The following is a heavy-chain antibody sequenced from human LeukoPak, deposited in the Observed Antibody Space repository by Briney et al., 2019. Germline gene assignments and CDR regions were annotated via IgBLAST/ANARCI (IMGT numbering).Heavy chain of an antibody. D-gene: IGHD6-19*01. V-gene: IGHV1-46*01. Sequence: ASVKVSCKAYVYTFTSYYMHCVRQAPGQGLEWMGVINPSGGSTSYAQKFQGRVTMTRDMSTSTVYRELSSLRSEDTAVYYCARVPRGSSGWPTTIDYWGQGTLVTVSS. CDR2: INPSGGST. CDR3: ARVPRGSSGWPTTIDY. CDR1: VYTFTSYY. J-gene: IGHJ4*02.